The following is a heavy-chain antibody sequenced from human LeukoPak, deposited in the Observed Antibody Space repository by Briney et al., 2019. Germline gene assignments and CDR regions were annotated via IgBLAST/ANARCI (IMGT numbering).Heavy chain of an antibody. V-gene: IGHV3-43D*03. Sequence: GGSLRLSCAASGFTFDDYAMHWVRQAPGKGLEWVSLISWDGGSTYYADSVKGRFTISRDNSKNSLYLQMNSLRAEDTALYYCAKDGGYCSSTSCRYPEYYYYYMDVWGKGTTVNVSS. J-gene: IGHJ6*03. CDR1: GFTFDDYA. D-gene: IGHD2-2*01. CDR2: ISWDGGST. CDR3: AKDGGYCSSTSCRYPEYYYYYMDV.